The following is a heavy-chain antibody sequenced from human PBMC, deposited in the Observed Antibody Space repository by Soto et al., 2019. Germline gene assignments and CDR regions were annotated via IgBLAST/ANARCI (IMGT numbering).Heavy chain of an antibody. CDR3: AKDGEFYDFWSGYQYFDY. CDR2: ISGSGGST. CDR1: GFTFSSYA. D-gene: IGHD3-3*01. J-gene: IGHJ4*02. Sequence: PGGSLRLSCAASGFTFSSYAMSWVRQAPGKGLEWVSAISGSGGSTYYADSVKGRFTISRDNSKNTLYLQMNSLRAEDTAVYYYAKDGEFYDFWSGYQYFDYWGQGTLVTVSS. V-gene: IGHV3-23*01.